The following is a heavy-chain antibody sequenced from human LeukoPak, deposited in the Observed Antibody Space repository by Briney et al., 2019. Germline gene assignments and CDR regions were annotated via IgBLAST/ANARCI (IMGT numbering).Heavy chain of an antibody. CDR3: ARGWGSLDWFDP. CDR2: IYYSGST. V-gene: IGHV4-59*01. D-gene: IGHD1-1*01. CDR1: GGSISSYY. Sequence: PSETLSLTCTVSGGSISSYYWSWIRQPPGKGLEGIGYIYYSGSTNYNPSLKSLVTLSVDTSKKQFSLKLSSVTAADTAVYYCARGWGSLDWFDPWGQGTLVTVSS. J-gene: IGHJ5*02.